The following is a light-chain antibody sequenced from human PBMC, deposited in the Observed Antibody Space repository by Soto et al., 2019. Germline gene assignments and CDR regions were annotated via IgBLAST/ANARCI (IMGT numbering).Light chain of an antibody. CDR2: EVS. V-gene: IGLV2-18*02. J-gene: IGLJ2*01. CDR3: SSYTSSSIWL. CDR1: SSDVGSYNR. Sequence: QSALTQPPSLSGSPGQSVTISCTGTSSDVGSYNRVSWYQQPPGTAPKLVIYEVSNRPSGVPDRFSGSKSGNTASLTISGLQAEDEADYYCSSYTSSSIWLFGGGTKLTVL.